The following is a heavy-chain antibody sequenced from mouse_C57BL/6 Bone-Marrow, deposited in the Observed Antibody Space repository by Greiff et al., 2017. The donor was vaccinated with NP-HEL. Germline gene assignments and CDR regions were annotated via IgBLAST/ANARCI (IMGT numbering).Heavy chain of an antibody. D-gene: IGHD1-1*01. V-gene: IGHV1-72*01. Sequence: QVQLKQPGAELVKPGASVKLSCKASGYTFTSYWMHWVKQRPGRGLEWIGRIDPNSGGTKYNEKFKSKATLTVDKPSSTAYMQLSSLTSEDSAVYYCARWDLYGSRYYYAMDYWGQGTSVTVSS. CDR1: GYTFTSYW. J-gene: IGHJ4*01. CDR3: ARWDLYGSRYYYAMDY. CDR2: IDPNSGGT.